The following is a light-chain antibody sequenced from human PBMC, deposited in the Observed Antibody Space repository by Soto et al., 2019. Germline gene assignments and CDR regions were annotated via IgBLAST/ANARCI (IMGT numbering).Light chain of an antibody. CDR3: KSYAGSNTYV. Sequence: QSVLTQPPSASGSPGQSVTISCTGTRNDIGAYEFVSWYRHHPGKAPKLIIYEVVQRPSGVPDRFSGSKSGNTASLTVSGLQAADEADYYCKSYAGSNTYVFGTGTKVTV. CDR2: EVV. J-gene: IGLJ1*01. CDR1: RNDIGAYEF. V-gene: IGLV2-8*01.